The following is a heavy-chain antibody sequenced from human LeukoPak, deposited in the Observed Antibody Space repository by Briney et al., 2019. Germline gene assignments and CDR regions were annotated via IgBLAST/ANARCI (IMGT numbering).Heavy chain of an antibody. CDR2: INHSGST. V-gene: IGHV4-34*01. CDR3: ARAFFRGDYNWFDP. Sequence: SETLSLTCAVYGGSFSGYYWSWIRQPPGKGLEWIGEINHSGSTNYNPSLKSRVTISVDTSKNQFSLKLSSVTAADTAVCYCARAFFRGDYNWFDPWGQGTLVTVSS. D-gene: IGHD3-10*01. CDR1: GGSFSGYY. J-gene: IGHJ5*02.